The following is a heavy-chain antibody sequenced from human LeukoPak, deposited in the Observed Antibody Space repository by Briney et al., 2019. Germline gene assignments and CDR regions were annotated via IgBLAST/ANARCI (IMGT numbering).Heavy chain of an antibody. V-gene: IGHV3-30*02. CDR2: IRYDGSNK. J-gene: IGHJ6*03. CDR1: GFTFSSYG. CDR3: AKDWGYSSSSGRYYYYYYYMDV. D-gene: IGHD6-6*01. Sequence: GGSLRLSCAASGFTFSSYGMHWVRQAPGKGLEWVAFIRYDGSNKYYADSVKGRFTISRDNSKNTLYLQTNSLRAEDTAVYYCAKDWGYSSSSGRYYYYYYYMDVWGKGTTVTVSS.